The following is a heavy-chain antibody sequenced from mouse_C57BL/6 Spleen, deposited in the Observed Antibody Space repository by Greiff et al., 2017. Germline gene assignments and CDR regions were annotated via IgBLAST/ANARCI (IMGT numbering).Heavy chain of an antibody. CDR1: GYTFTDYN. D-gene: IGHD3-2*02. CDR2: INPNNGGT. J-gene: IGHJ4*01. CDR3: ARNSSGPQAMDY. Sequence: VQLQQSGPELVKPGASVKIPCKASGYTFTDYNMDWVKQSHGKSLEWIGDINPNNGGTIYNQKFKGKATLTVDKSSSTAYMELRSLTSEDTAVYYCARNSSGPQAMDYWGQGTSVTVSS. V-gene: IGHV1-18*01.